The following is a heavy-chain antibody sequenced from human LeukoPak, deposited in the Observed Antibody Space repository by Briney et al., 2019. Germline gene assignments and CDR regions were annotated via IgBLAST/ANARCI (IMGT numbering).Heavy chain of an antibody. CDR3: ARVGSRIAAAGTVY. V-gene: IGHV3-48*01. CDR1: GFTVSSYS. Sequence: GGSLRLSCVASGFTVSSYSMNWVRQAPGKGLEWVSSISSSSSIIYYADSVKGRFTISRDNAKNSLYLQMNSLRAEDTAVYYCARVGSRIAAAGTVYWGQGTLVTVSS. J-gene: IGHJ4*02. D-gene: IGHD6-13*01. CDR2: ISSSSSII.